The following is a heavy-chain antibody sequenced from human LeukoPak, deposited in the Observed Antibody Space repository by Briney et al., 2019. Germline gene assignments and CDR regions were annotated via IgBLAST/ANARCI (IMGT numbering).Heavy chain of an antibody. V-gene: IGHV1-8*03. CDR1: GYTFTNYD. J-gene: IGHJ6*03. D-gene: IGHD6-19*01. CDR3: ARIPSGVAVAASYYYYYMDV. CDR2: MNPNGGIT. Sequence: ASVTVSCKASGYTFTNYDINWVRQAPGQGLEWMGWMNPNGGITAYAQTFQGRVTITRNPSISTAYMELSSLRSEDTAVYFCARIPSGVAVAASYYYYYMDVWGKGTTVTVSS.